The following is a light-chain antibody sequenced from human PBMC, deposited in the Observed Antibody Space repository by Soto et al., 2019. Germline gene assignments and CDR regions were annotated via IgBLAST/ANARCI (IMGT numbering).Light chain of an antibody. V-gene: IGLV2-14*03. CDR2: DVN. J-gene: IGLJ1*01. CDR1: SCDVGSYNS. CDR3: SSFTSSTSYV. Sequence: QSALTQPASVSGSPGQSITISYTGTSCDVGSYNSVSWYQQYPGKAPKLMIHDVNNRPSGISDRFSGSKSGNTASLTISGLETEDEADYYCSSFTSSTSYVFGTGTKLTVL.